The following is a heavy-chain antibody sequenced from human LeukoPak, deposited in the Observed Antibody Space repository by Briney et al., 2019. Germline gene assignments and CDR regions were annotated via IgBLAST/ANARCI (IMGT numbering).Heavy chain of an antibody. D-gene: IGHD3-3*01. V-gene: IGHV4-34*01. CDR3: ARGPSPNYDFWSGYYAHYYYYMDV. J-gene: IGHJ6*03. CDR2: LNHSGST. Sequence: TSETLSLTCAVYGGSFSGYYWSWIRQPPGKGLEWIGELNHSGSTNYNPSLKSRVTISVDTSKNQFSLKLSSVTAADTAVYYCARGPSPNYDFWSGYYAHYYYYMDVWGKGTTVTVSS. CDR1: GGSFSGYY.